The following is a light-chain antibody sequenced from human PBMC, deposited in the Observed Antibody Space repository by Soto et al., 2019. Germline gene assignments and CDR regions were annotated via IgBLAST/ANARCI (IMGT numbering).Light chain of an antibody. J-gene: IGKJ1*01. Sequence: AIQMTQSPSSLSASVGDRVAITCRASQGIGIDLGWYQQRPGKAPKLLIYAASSLQSGVPSRFGGSGSGTDFTLTISSLQPEDLAIYYCLQDYNYPWTFGQGTKVEIK. CDR1: QGIGID. V-gene: IGKV1-6*01. CDR3: LQDYNYPWT. CDR2: AAS.